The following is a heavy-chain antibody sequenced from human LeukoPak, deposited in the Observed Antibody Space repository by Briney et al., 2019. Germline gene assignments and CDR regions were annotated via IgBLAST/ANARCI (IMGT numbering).Heavy chain of an antibody. CDR2: IYYSGST. CDR1: GGSISGGGYY. CDR3: ARNYYGSGSYGDLGVDY. V-gene: IGHV4-31*03. J-gene: IGHJ4*02. Sequence: SETLSLTCTVSGGSISGGGYYWSWIRQHPGKGLEWIGYIYYSGSTYYNPSLKSRVTISVDTSKNQFSLRLSSVTAAGTAVYYCARNYYGSGSYGDLGVDYWGQGTLVTVSS. D-gene: IGHD3-10*01.